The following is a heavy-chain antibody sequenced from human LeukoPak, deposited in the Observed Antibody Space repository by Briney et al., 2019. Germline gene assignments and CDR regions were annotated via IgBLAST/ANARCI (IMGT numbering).Heavy chain of an antibody. Sequence: GGSLRLSCAASGFTFSSYAMSWVRQAPGKGLEWVSAISGSGGSTYYADSVKGRFTISRDNPKNTLYLQMNSLRAEDTAVYYCAKDRGHSSSWTLGMDVWGQGTTVTVSS. V-gene: IGHV3-23*01. D-gene: IGHD6-13*01. CDR2: ISGSGGST. CDR3: AKDRGHSSSWTLGMDV. J-gene: IGHJ6*02. CDR1: GFTFSSYA.